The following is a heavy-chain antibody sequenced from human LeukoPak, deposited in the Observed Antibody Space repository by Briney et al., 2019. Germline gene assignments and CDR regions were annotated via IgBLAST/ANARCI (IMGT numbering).Heavy chain of an antibody. CDR1: GGSISSYY. CDR2: IYTSGST. CDR3: AREDTAMVPHVSDYFDY. J-gene: IGHJ4*02. D-gene: IGHD5-18*01. Sequence: SETPSLTCTVSGGSISSYYWSWIRQPAGKRLEWIGRIYTSGSTNYNPSLKSRVTMSVDTSKNQFSLKLSSVTAADTAVYYCAREDTAMVPHVSDYFDYWGQGTLVTVSS. V-gene: IGHV4-4*07.